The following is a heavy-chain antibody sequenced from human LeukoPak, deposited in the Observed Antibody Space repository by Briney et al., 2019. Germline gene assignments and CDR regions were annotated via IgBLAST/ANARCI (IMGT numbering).Heavy chain of an antibody. Sequence: NPSETLSLTCTVSGGSISSGGYYWSWIRQHPGKGLEWIGYIYYSGSTYYNPSLKSRVTISVDTSKNQFSLKLSSVTAADTAVYYCARGYCSGGSCQLNIWGQGTMVTVSS. V-gene: IGHV4-31*03. J-gene: IGHJ3*02. CDR3: ARGYCSGGSCQLNI. D-gene: IGHD2-15*01. CDR1: GGSISSGGYY. CDR2: IYYSGST.